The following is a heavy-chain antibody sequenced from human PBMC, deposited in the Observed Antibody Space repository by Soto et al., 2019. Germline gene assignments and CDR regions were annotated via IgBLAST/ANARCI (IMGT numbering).Heavy chain of an antibody. V-gene: IGHV3-30*04. Sequence: QVQLVESGGGVVQPGRSLRLSCAASGFSISRSAMHWVRQAPGKGLEWVAVIAYDGSNRWYADSAKGRFTISRDNSKNHVYLQMGSLGGGDKAVYYFARDLQAGTDNVNWFAPWGQGTLVTVSS. CDR3: ARDLQAGTDNVNWFAP. D-gene: IGHD1-1*01. J-gene: IGHJ5*02. CDR1: GFSISRSA. CDR2: IAYDGSNR.